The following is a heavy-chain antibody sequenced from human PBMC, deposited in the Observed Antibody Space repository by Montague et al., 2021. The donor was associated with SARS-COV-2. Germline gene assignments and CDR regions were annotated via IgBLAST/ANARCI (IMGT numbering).Heavy chain of an antibody. D-gene: IGHD1-14*01. CDR2: FYSVGST. V-gene: IGHV4-59*02. J-gene: IGHJ3*02. CDR1: GASVGSSD. Sequence: SETLSLTCTVSGASVGSSDWGWIRQSPGKGLEWIGYFYSVGSTGYNPSLKSRATISRDTSKNQFSLKVRPVTAADTDVYYCARETMTADAFGIWGQGTMVTVSS. CDR3: ARETMTADAFGI.